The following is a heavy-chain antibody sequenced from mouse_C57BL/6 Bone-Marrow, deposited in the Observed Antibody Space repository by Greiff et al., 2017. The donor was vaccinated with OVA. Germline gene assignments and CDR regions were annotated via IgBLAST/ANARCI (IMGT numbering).Heavy chain of an antibody. J-gene: IGHJ3*01. D-gene: IGHD1-1*01. CDR3: ARPGSRELAY. Sequence: VQLQQSGAELARPGASVKLSCKASGYTFTSYGISWVKQRTGQGLEWIGEIYPRSGNTYYNEKFKGKATLTADKSSSTAYMELRSRTSEDSAVYFCARPGSRELAYWGQGTLVTVSA. CDR1: GYTFTSYG. CDR2: IYPRSGNT. V-gene: IGHV1-81*01.